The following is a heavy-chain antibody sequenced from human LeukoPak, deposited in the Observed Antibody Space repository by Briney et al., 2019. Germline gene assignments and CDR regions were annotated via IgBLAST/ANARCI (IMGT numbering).Heavy chain of an antibody. Sequence: GASVKVSCKASGYTFTGYYMHWVRQAPGQGLEWMGWINPNSGGTNYAQNFQGRVTMTRDTSISTAYMELSRLRSDDTAVYYCARARRPLEYSSGWYEDYWGQGTLVTVSS. CDR1: GYTFTGYY. V-gene: IGHV1-2*02. CDR2: INPNSGGT. CDR3: ARARRPLEYSSGWYEDY. D-gene: IGHD6-19*01. J-gene: IGHJ4*02.